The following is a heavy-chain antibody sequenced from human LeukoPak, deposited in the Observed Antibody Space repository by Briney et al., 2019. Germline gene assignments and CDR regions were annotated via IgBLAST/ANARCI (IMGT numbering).Heavy chain of an antibody. J-gene: IGHJ5*02. V-gene: IGHV3-11*01. CDR1: EFTFSNYH. Sequence: GGSLRLSCAAPEFTFSNYHMSWIRQAPGKGLEWVSHISSSGDSIYYADCVKGRFTIYRDKAKNSLYLQMSSLRAEDTAIYYCARDFPRSGYDPWGQGTLVSVSS. CDR2: ISSSGDSI. D-gene: IGHD5-12*01. CDR3: ARDFPRSGYDP.